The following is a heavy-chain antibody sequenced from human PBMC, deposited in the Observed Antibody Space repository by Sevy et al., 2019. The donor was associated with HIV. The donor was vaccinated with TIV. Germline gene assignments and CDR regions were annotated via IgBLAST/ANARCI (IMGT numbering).Heavy chain of an antibody. Sequence: GGSLRLSCAASGFTFSSYAMSWVRQAPGKGLEWVSAISGSGGTTYYADSVKGRFTISRDNSKNTLFLQMNSLRAEDTAVYYCAKGGQRWLATAWFDPWGQGTLVTVSS. CDR3: AKGGQRWLATAWFDP. CDR2: ISGSGGTT. V-gene: IGHV3-23*01. J-gene: IGHJ5*02. CDR1: GFTFSSYA. D-gene: IGHD6-19*01.